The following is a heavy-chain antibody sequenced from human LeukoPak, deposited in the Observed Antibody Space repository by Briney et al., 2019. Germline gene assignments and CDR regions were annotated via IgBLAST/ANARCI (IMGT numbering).Heavy chain of an antibody. Sequence: PGGSLRLSCAASGFTFSDYWMHWVRQAPGKGLVWVSRINTDGSFTRYADSVQGRFTISGDTAKNTLFLQMNSLRAEDTAVYYCAREAKVGGALQYWGQGILVTVSS. J-gene: IGHJ4*02. CDR2: INTDGSFT. D-gene: IGHD1-26*01. CDR3: AREAKVGGALQY. V-gene: IGHV3-74*01. CDR1: GFTFSDYW.